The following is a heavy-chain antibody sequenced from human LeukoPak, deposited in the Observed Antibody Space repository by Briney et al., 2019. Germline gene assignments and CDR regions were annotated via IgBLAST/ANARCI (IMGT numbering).Heavy chain of an antibody. CDR2: IIPIFGTA. CDR1: GGTFSSYA. Sequence: ASVKVSCKASGGTFSSYAISWVRQAPGQRLEWMGGIIPIFGTANYAQKFQGRVTITADESTSTAYMELSSLRSEDTAVYYCARVPPDLRYYYDSSGYYPHYYFDFWGQGTLVTVSS. J-gene: IGHJ4*02. D-gene: IGHD3-22*01. CDR3: ARVPPDLRYYYDSSGYYPHYYFDF. V-gene: IGHV1-69*13.